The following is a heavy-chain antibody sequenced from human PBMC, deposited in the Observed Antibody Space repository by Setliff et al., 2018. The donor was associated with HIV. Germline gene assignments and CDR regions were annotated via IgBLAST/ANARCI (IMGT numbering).Heavy chain of an antibody. CDR3: AACSASAYYYYYMDV. CDR1: GYFFSRYA. CDR2: TSAHSGNT. V-gene: IGHV1-18*01. Sequence: ASVKVSCKASGYFFSRYAFIWVRQAPGQGLEWMGWTSAHSGNTKYAQRFQDRLTLTRDTSSSTAYMELSSLRFEDTAVYYCAACSASAYYYYYMDVWDKGTTVTV. D-gene: IGHD2-15*01. J-gene: IGHJ6*03.